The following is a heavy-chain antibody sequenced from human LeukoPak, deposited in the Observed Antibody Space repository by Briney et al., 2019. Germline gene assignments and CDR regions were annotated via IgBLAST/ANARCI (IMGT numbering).Heavy chain of an antibody. CDR3: AKDGGSGGGTEGYLDY. Sequence: GGSLRLSCVASGFTFSNYGMHWLRPAPGQGREWVTFIRYDEINKYYLDSVRGRFTISRDTSKHTLYLQMDSPRDHDTALYSCAKDGGSGGGTEGYLDYWGQGTLVTVSS. CDR2: IRYDEINK. J-gene: IGHJ4*02. D-gene: IGHD1-26*01. CDR1: GFTFSNYG. V-gene: IGHV3-30*02.